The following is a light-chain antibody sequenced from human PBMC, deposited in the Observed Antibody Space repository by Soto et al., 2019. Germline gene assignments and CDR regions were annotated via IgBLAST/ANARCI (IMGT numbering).Light chain of an antibody. Sequence: QSVLTQPPSVSAAPGQKVTISCSGSSSNIGNNYVSWYQQLPGTAPKLLIYDNNVRPSGIPDRFSGSKSGTSATLDITGLQTGDEADYYCGTWDNSLSAVFGGGTQLTVL. V-gene: IGLV1-51*01. CDR3: GTWDNSLSAV. CDR1: SSNIGNNY. CDR2: DNN. J-gene: IGLJ2*01.